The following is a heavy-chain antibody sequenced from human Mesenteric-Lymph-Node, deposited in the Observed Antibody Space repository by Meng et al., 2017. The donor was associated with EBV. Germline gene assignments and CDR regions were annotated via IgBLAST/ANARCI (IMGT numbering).Heavy chain of an antibody. J-gene: IGHJ4*02. Sequence: LQLKGSGPGLVQPSETLSLTCTGSGGSISNSNSYWGWIRQPPGKGLEWIGNMYKDGNNHYNPSLKSRVTISADTSKNQFSLKMRSVTAADTAVYYCARTGMGWLYYFDYWGQGTLVTVSS. CDR1: GGSISNSNSY. CDR2: MYKDGNN. D-gene: IGHD5-12*01. CDR3: ARTGMGWLYYFDY. V-gene: IGHV4-39*07.